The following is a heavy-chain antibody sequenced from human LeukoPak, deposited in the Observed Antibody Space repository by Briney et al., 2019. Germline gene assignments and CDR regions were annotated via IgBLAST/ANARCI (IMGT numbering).Heavy chain of an antibody. CDR3: ATLCCGSYYMDV. J-gene: IGHJ6*03. V-gene: IGHV4-59*01. CDR2: IYYTGST. D-gene: IGHD2-15*01. CDR1: GFTFSSYW. Sequence: GSLRLSCAASGFTFSSYWMSWVRQAPGKGLEWIGYIYYTGSTSYNPSLRSRVTMSADTSKNQFSLKLSSVTAADTAVYYCATLCCGSYYMDVWGKGTTVTVSS.